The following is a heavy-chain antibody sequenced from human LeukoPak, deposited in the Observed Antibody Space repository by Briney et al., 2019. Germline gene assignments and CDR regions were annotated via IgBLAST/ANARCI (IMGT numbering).Heavy chain of an antibody. J-gene: IGHJ4*02. CDR1: GFPFETNA. V-gene: IGHV3-23*01. D-gene: IGHD5-18*01. CDR2: IGNTET. CDR3: AKDWIQFNRVFDCFDS. Sequence: GGSLRLSCATSGFPFETNAMSWVRQAPGKGLEWVATIGNTETFYADSVTGRFTISRDNSKNTVNLQMNGLRVEDTAIYYCAKDWIQFNRVFDCFDSWGQGTLVTVSS.